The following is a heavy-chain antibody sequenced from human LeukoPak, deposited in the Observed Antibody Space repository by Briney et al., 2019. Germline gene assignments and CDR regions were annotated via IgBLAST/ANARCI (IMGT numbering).Heavy chain of an antibody. D-gene: IGHD3-22*01. CDR1: GFTFSSYW. V-gene: IGHV3-7*01. Sequence: PGGSLRLSCAASGFTFSSYWMSWVRQAPGKGLEWVANIKQDGSEKYYVDSVKGRFTISRDNTKNSLYLQLNSLRAEDTAVYYCARRGYDSSGYDAFDIWGQGTMVTVSS. CDR3: ARRGYDSSGYDAFDI. J-gene: IGHJ3*02. CDR2: IKQDGSEK.